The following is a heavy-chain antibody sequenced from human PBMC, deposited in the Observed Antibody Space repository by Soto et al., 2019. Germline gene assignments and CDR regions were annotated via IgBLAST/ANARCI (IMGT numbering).Heavy chain of an antibody. CDR3: ARGYGGPIGWFDP. D-gene: IGHD3-16*01. CDR1: GYTFTSYA. CDR2: INAGNGNT. V-gene: IGHV1-3*01. J-gene: IGHJ5*02. Sequence: QVQLVQSGAEVKKPGASVKVSCKASGYTFTSYAMHWVRQAPGQRLEWMGWINAGNGNTKYSPKFQGRVTITRDTSASTAYVELSSLRSEDTAVYYCARGYGGPIGWFDPWGQGALVTVSS.